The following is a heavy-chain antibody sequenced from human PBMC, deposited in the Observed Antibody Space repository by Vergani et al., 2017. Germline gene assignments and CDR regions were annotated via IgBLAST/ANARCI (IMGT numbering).Heavy chain of an antibody. CDR3: ASRRYSGSHTGGGALEAFDI. D-gene: IGHD1-26*01. Sequence: EVQLVQSGAEVKKPGASLKISCKGSGYSFTSYWIGWVRQMPGKGLEWMGIIYPGDSDTRYSPSFQGQVTISADKSISTAYLQWSSLKASDTAMYYCASRRYSGSHTGGGALEAFDIWGQGTMVTVSS. V-gene: IGHV5-51*01. CDR1: GYSFTSYW. J-gene: IGHJ3*02. CDR2: IYPGDSDT.